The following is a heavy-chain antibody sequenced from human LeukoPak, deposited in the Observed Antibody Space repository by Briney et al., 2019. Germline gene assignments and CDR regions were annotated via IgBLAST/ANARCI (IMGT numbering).Heavy chain of an antibody. Sequence: PGGSLRLSCAASGFTFRNYWMHWVRQAPGKGLVWVSRVIRDGSFTNYADSVKGRFTISRDNAKNTLYLQMNSLRAEDTAVYYCVRDGGDFNFDYWGQGSLVTVSS. CDR2: VIRDGSFT. CDR3: VRDGGDFNFDY. D-gene: IGHD2-21*02. V-gene: IGHV3-74*01. CDR1: GFTFRNYW. J-gene: IGHJ4*02.